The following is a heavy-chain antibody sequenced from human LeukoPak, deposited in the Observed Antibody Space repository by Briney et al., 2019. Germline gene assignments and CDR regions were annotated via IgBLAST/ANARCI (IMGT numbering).Heavy chain of an antibody. D-gene: IGHD3-3*01. CDR3: ARGGIFGIVPTYFYYSMDV. J-gene: IGHJ6*03. CDR1: GFTFTSSA. V-gene: IGHV1-58*02. Sequence: ASVKVSCKASGFTFTSSAMQWVRQARGQRLEWIGWIVVGSGNTNYAQKFQERVTITRDKSTSTAYMQLSSLRSEDTAIYYCARGGIFGIVPTYFYYSMDVWGKGTTVSVSS. CDR2: IVVGSGNT.